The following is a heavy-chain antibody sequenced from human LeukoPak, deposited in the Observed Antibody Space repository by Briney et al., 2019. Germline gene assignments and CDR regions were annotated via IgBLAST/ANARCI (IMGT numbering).Heavy chain of an antibody. J-gene: IGHJ4*02. CDR2: IYSGGST. CDR1: GFTFDDYD. V-gene: IGHV3-53*01. CDR3: ARDPLGDY. Sequence: PGGSLRLSCAASGFTFDDYDMSWVRQAPGKGLEWVSVIYSGGSTYYADSVKGRFTISRDNSKNTLYLQMNSLRAEDTAVYYCARDPLGDYWGQGTLVTVSS. D-gene: IGHD7-27*01.